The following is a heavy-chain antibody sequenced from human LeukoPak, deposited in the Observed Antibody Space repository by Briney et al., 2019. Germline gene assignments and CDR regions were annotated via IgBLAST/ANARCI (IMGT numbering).Heavy chain of an antibody. D-gene: IGHD3-9*01. CDR3: FFKQKTAYEILTGYYGMDV. Sequence: PGGSLRRSCAASGFTFSSYAMHWVRQAPGTGLEWVGVRSYDGSNKYHAHSVKGRFTISRDNSKNTLYLQMNSLRAEDTAVYYFFFKQKTAYEILTGYYGMDVWGQGTTVTVSS. CDR2: RSYDGSNK. V-gene: IGHV3-30*04. CDR1: GFTFSSYA. J-gene: IGHJ6*02.